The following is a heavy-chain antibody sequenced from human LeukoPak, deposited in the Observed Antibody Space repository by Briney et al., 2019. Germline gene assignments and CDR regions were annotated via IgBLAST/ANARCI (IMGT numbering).Heavy chain of an antibody. CDR3: ARDWGTYCSSTSCYQHHYGDYHLRWFDP. Sequence: ASVKVSCKASGYTFTSYAMHWVRQAPGQRLEWMGWINADNGNTKYSQKFQGRVTITRDTSASTAYMELSSLRSEDTAVYYCARDWGTYCSSTSCYQHHYGDYHLRWFDPWGQGTLVTVSS. CDR2: INADNGNT. J-gene: IGHJ5*02. V-gene: IGHV1-3*01. CDR1: GYTFTSYA. D-gene: IGHD2-2*01.